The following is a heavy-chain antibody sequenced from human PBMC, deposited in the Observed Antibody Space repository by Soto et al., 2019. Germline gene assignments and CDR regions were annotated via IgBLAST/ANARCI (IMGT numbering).Heavy chain of an antibody. Sequence: QVQLVQSGAEVRKPGASVEVSCRASGYTFSKYYIHWVRQAPGPGLEWLGVINPTGGSATYAQKFQGRVTMTRDTSTNTVYMMLTSLRSEDTAVYYCAREMVVVPTYYSSYEGMDVWGQGTTVSVSS. J-gene: IGHJ6*02. D-gene: IGHD2-15*01. CDR3: AREMVVVPTYYSSYEGMDV. CDR1: GYTFSKYY. V-gene: IGHV1-46*01. CDR2: INPTGGSA.